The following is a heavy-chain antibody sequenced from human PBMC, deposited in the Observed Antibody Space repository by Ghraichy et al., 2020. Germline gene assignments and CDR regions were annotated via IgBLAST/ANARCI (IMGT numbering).Heavy chain of an antibody. J-gene: IGHJ4*02. CDR1: GGSVSSGSDY. CDR3: ARGGSHGYNLDPADY. CDR2: YYYSGST. Sequence: SQTLSLTCTVSGGSVSSGSDYWSWIRQPPGKGLEWIANYYYSGSTSYNPSLKSRVTISVDTSKNQFSLKLTSVTAADTAVYYCARGGSHGYNLDPADYWGQGTLVSVSS. D-gene: IGHD5-24*01. V-gene: IGHV4-61*01.